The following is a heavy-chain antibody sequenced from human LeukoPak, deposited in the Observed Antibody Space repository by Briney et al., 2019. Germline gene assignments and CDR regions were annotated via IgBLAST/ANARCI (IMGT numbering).Heavy chain of an antibody. Sequence: GGSLRLSCAASGFTVSSNYMSWVRQAPGTGLEWVGRTKNKINSYTTIYAASVKGRFTISRDDSKNFLYLQMNSLKTEDTAVYYCARDLSIAARKGAFDIWGQGTMVTVSS. J-gene: IGHJ3*02. V-gene: IGHV3-72*01. CDR2: TKNKINSYTT. D-gene: IGHD6-6*01. CDR3: ARDLSIAARKGAFDI. CDR1: GFTVSSNY.